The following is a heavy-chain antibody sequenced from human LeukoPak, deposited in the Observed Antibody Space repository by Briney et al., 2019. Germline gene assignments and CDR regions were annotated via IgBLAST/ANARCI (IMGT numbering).Heavy chain of an antibody. Sequence: SETLSLTCAVYGGSFSGYYWSWIRQPPGKGLEWIGEINHSGSTNYNPSLKSRVTISVDTSKNQFSLKLSSVTAADTAVYYCARHGSGSSWYFPFDYWGQGTLVTVSS. CDR2: INHSGST. J-gene: IGHJ4*02. CDR1: GGSFSGYY. CDR3: ARHGSGSSWYFPFDY. V-gene: IGHV4-34*01. D-gene: IGHD6-13*01.